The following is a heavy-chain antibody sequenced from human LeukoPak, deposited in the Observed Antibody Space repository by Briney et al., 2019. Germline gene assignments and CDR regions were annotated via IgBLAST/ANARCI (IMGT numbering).Heavy chain of an antibody. J-gene: IGHJ4*02. D-gene: IGHD3-22*01. CDR2: IRSKANSYAT. CDR1: GFTFSGSA. CDR3: TRRVDSSGYYGIDY. V-gene: IGHV3-73*01. Sequence: GGSLRPSCAASGFTFSGSAMHWVRQASGKGLEWVGRIRSKANSYATAYAASVKGRFTISRDDSKNTAYLQMNSLKTEDTAVYYCTRRVDSSGYYGIDYWGQGTLVTVSS.